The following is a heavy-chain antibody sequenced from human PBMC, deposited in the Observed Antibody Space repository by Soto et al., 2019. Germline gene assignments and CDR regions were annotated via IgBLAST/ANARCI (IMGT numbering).Heavy chain of an antibody. CDR1: GFTFSNYD. D-gene: IGHD6-13*01. J-gene: IGHJ4*02. V-gene: IGHV3-23*01. Sequence: EVQLLESGGGLVQPGGSLRLSCAASGFTFSNYDMSWVRQTLGKGLDWVSTISGSGGNANYADSVKGLFTISRDNSKNHLYLQMNSLGADDTAIYYCAFPGIAAAGNTGFDYWGQGTLVTVSS. CDR2: ISGSGGNA. CDR3: AFPGIAAAGNTGFDY.